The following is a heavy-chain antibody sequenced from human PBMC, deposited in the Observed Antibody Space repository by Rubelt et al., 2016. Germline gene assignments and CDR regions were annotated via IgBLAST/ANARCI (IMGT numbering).Heavy chain of an antibody. J-gene: IGHJ4*02. CDR3: AKGSCSDGVCDLDY. D-gene: IGHD2-8*01. CDR1: GLTVSGNH. Sequence: QLSESGGGLVQQGGSLRLSCAASGLTVSGNHMSWVRQAPGKGLEWVYLISGSGDSTYSADSVKGRFTISRENAKNTLYLQMNSLRAEDKAVYYCAKGSCSDGVCDLDYWGRGTLVTVSS. V-gene: IGHV3-23*01. CDR2: ISGSGDST.